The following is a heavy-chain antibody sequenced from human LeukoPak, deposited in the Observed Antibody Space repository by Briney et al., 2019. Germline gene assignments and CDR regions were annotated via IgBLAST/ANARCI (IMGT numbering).Heavy chain of an antibody. V-gene: IGHV3-30*18. J-gene: IGHJ1*01. Sequence: PGGSLRLSCAASGFTFNNYHMYWVRQAPGKGLEWVAVVPYDGSDKYYADSVKGRFTISRDNSKNTLYLQMNSLRGDDTAAYYCAKGGGSSAIAEYFHHWGQGTLVTVSS. CDR1: GFTFNNYH. CDR2: VPYDGSDK. D-gene: IGHD2-2*01. CDR3: AKGGGSSAIAEYFHH.